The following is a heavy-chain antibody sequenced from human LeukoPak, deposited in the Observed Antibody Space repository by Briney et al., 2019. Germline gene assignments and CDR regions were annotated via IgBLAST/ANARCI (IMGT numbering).Heavy chain of an antibody. J-gene: IGHJ4*02. V-gene: IGHV4-4*07. CDR1: GGSISSYY. CDR2: IYTSGST. CDR3: ARGGRYYDSSGYSDY. Sequence: SETLSLTCTVSGGSISSYYWSWIRQPAGKGLEWIGRIYTSGSTNYNPSLKSRVSMSVDTFKNQFSLKLSSVTAADTAVYYCARGGRYYDSSGYSDYWGQGTLVTVSS. D-gene: IGHD3-22*01.